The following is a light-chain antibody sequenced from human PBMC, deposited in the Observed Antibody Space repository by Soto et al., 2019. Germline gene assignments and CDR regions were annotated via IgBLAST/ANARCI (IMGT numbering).Light chain of an antibody. CDR1: NIGSKS. Sequence: SYELTQPHSVSVATAQTGPRITCGGNNIGSKSVHWYQQKPGQAPVLVVYDDSDRPSGIPERFSGSNSGNTATLTISRVEAGDEDDYYCQVWDSSSDPSYVFGTGTKVTVL. V-gene: IGLV3-21*02. CDR3: QVWDSSSDPSYV. J-gene: IGLJ1*01. CDR2: DDS.